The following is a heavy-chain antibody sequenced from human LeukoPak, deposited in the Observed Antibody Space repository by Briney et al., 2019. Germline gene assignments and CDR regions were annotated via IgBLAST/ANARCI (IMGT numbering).Heavy chain of an antibody. CDR2: ITSGSSHI. V-gene: IGHV3-21*01. J-gene: IGHJ6*03. CDR1: GFTFSSYN. Sequence: PGGSLRLSCAASGFTFSSYNMNWVRQTPGQGLEWVSSITSGSSHIYYADSVKGRFTISRDNAKSSLYLQMNSLRAEDTAVYYCARDPYSGSYGADNYYYMDVWGKGTTVTISS. CDR3: ARDPYSGSYGADNYYYMDV. D-gene: IGHD1-26*01.